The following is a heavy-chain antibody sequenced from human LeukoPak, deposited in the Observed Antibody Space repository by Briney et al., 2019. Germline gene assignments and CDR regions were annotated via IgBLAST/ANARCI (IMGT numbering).Heavy chain of an antibody. CDR3: ARDLGFGELLGWFDP. CDR2: IYYSGST. J-gene: IGHJ5*02. Sequence: SETLSLTCTVSGGSISSYYWSRIRQPPGKGLEWIGYIYYSGSTNHNPSLKSRVTISVDTSKNQFSLKLSSVTAADTAVYYCARDLGFGELLGWFDPWGQGTLVTVSS. D-gene: IGHD3-10*01. V-gene: IGHV4-59*12. CDR1: GGSISSYY.